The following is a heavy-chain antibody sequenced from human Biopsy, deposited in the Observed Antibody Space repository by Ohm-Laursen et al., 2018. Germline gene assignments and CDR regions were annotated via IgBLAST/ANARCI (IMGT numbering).Heavy chain of an antibody. J-gene: IGHJ6*02. V-gene: IGHV4-34*01. CDR3: ARVPLPGIGAAYQGRFLYGMDV. D-gene: IGHD6-13*01. Sequence: PSQTLSLTCAVYGGSFNGYFWSWIRQPPGKGLEWIGDITQSGSTNYSPSLKSRVTISVDTAKKQFSLSLRSVTAADTAVYYCARVPLPGIGAAYQGRFLYGMDVWGQGTTVIVSS. CDR1: GGSFNGYF. CDR2: ITQSGST.